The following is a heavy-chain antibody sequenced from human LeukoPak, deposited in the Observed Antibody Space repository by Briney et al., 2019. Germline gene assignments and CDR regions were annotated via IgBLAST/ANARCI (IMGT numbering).Heavy chain of an antibody. J-gene: IGHJ4*02. CDR2: IYYSGST. CDR3: ARTRRDGYNPVDY. CDR1: GGSISSGDYY. Sequence: PSQTLSLTCTVSGGSISSGDYYWSWIRQPPGKGLEWIGYIYYSGSTYYNPSLKSRVTISVDTSKNQFSLKLSSVTAADTAVYYCARTRRDGYNPVDYWGQGTQVTVSS. V-gene: IGHV4-30-4*08. D-gene: IGHD5-24*01.